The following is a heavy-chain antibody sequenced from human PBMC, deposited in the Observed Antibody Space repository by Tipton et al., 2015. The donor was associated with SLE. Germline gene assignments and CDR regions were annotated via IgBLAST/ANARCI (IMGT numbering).Heavy chain of an antibody. V-gene: IGHV4-61*02. CDR3: AVYCSSTSCSFDY. Sequence: LRLSCTVSGGSISSGSYYWSWIRQPAGKGLEWVGRIYTSGSTNYNPSLKSRVTISVHTSKTQFSLKLSSVTAADTAVYYCAVYCSSTSCSFDYWGQGTLVTVSS. J-gene: IGHJ4*02. CDR1: GGSISSGSYY. CDR2: IYTSGST. D-gene: IGHD2-2*01.